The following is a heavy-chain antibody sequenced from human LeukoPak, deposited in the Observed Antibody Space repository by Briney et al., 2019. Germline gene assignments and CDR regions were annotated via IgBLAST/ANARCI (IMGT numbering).Heavy chain of an antibody. CDR3: ARDSRQWLVYNWFDP. V-gene: IGHV3-23*01. D-gene: IGHD6-19*01. J-gene: IGHJ5*02. Sequence: PGGSLRLSCAASGFTSSNYAMSWVRQAPGKGLEWVSAITSSGGGNTYYADSVKGRFTISSDNSKNTLYLQMNSLRVEDTAVYYCARDSRQWLVYNWFDPWGQGTLVTVSS. CDR1: GFTSSNYA. CDR2: ITSSGGGNT.